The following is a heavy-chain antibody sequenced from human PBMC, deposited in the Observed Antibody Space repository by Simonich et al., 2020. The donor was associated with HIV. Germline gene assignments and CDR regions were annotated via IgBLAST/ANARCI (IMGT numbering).Heavy chain of an antibody. CDR1: GYSISSGYY. D-gene: IGHD3-22*01. V-gene: IGHV4-38-2*01. Sequence: QVQLQESGPGLVKPSETLSLTCAVSGYSISSGYYWGWIRQPPGKGLEWIGSIYHSGTNNNNPALKSRVTISVDTSKNQFSLKLSSVTAADTAVYYCASGYYYDSSGYPWYYYGMDVWGQGTTVTVSS. J-gene: IGHJ6*02. CDR2: IYHSGTN. CDR3: ASGYYYDSSGYPWYYYGMDV.